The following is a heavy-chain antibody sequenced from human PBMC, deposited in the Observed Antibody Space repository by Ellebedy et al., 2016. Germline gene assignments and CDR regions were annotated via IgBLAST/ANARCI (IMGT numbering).Heavy chain of an antibody. CDR1: GFTFSSYW. CDR2: IKQDGSEK. J-gene: IGHJ4*02. Sequence: GESLKISXAASGFTFSSYWMSWVRQAPGKGLEWVANIKQDGSEKNYVDSVKGRFTISRDNSKNTLYLQMNSLRAEDTAVYYCARSWIQLWLVGVYWGQGTLVTVSS. V-gene: IGHV3-7*01. CDR3: ARSWIQLWLVGVY. D-gene: IGHD5-18*01.